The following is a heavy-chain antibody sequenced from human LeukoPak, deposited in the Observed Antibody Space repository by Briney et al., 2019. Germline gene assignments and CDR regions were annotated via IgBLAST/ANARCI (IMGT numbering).Heavy chain of an antibody. V-gene: IGHV4-59*01. J-gene: IGHJ4*02. CDR2: IYYSGST. CDR1: GGSISSYC. CDR3: ARGNSYGSYYFDC. D-gene: IGHD5-18*01. Sequence: PSETLSVTCTVAGGSISSYCGSWIRQPPGKGLEWIGYIYYSGSTNYNPSLKSRVTISVDTSKNQFSLKLSSVTAADTAVYYCARGNSYGSYYFDCWGQGTLVTVSS.